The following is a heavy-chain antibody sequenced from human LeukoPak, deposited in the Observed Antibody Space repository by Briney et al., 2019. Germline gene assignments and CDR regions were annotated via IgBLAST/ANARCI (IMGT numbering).Heavy chain of an antibody. Sequence: PSQTLSLTCTVSGGSISSGSYYWSWIRQPAGKGLEWIGRIYTSGSTNYNPSLKSRVTISVDTSKNQFSLKLSSVTAADTAVYYCARESYDSSGYESWGQGTLVTVSS. CDR1: GGSISSGSYY. D-gene: IGHD3-22*01. CDR2: IYTSGST. CDR3: ARESYDSSGYES. V-gene: IGHV4-61*02. J-gene: IGHJ4*02.